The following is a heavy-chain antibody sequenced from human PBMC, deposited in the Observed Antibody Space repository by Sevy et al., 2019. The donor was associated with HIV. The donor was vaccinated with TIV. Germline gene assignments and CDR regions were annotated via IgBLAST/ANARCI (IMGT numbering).Heavy chain of an antibody. J-gene: IGHJ4*02. CDR1: GFPCSSYE. Sequence: GGSLRLSCAASGFPCSSYEMNWVRQAPGKGLERVSYISSSGTNKYYSDAVMGRLTTSSEDAKNSMYLQMNSLRAEDTALYYCARDLPPSATTVAPFDYWGQGTLVTVSS. V-gene: IGHV3-48*03. CDR3: ARDLPPSATTVAPFDY. CDR2: ISSSGTNK. D-gene: IGHD4-17*01.